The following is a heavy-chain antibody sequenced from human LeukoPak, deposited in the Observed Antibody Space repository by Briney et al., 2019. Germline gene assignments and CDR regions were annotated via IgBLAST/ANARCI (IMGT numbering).Heavy chain of an antibody. Sequence: GGSLRLSCAPSGFTFSGYWMSWVRQTPGKGLECVANINQDGSEKYYVDSVKGRFTISRDNAKNSLFLQMGSLRVEDTAVYYCARVSTDGYNSSWYGFRNWGQGTLVSVSS. V-gene: IGHV3-7*01. CDR2: INQDGSEK. CDR1: GFTFSGYW. D-gene: IGHD6-13*01. CDR3: ARVSTDGYNSSWYGFRN. J-gene: IGHJ1*01.